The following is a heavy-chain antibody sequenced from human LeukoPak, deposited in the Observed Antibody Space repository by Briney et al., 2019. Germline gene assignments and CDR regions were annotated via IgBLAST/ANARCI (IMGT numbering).Heavy chain of an antibody. J-gene: IGHJ2*01. CDR3: ARSEYPHWYFDL. Sequence: ASVKVSCKVSGYTLTELSMHWVRQAPGQGLEWMGWINPNSGGTDYAQKFQGRVTMTRDTSISTAYMELSRLRSDDTAVYSCARSEYPHWYFDLWGRGTLVTVSS. D-gene: IGHD2-2*01. V-gene: IGHV1-2*02. CDR1: GYTLTELS. CDR2: INPNSGGT.